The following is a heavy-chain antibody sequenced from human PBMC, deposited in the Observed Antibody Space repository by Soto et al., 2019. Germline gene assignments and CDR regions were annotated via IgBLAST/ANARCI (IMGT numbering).Heavy chain of an antibody. V-gene: IGHV4-34*01. CDR2: INHSGST. CDR1: GGSFSGYY. D-gene: IGHD3-10*01. Sequence: QVQLQQWGAGLLKPSETLSLTCAVYGGSFSGYYWSWIRQPPGKGLEWIGEINHSGSTNYNPSLKSRVTISVDTSKNQFSLKLSSVTAADTAVYYCARGRTLSRESGHNWFDPWGQGTLVTVSS. J-gene: IGHJ5*02. CDR3: ARGRTLSRESGHNWFDP.